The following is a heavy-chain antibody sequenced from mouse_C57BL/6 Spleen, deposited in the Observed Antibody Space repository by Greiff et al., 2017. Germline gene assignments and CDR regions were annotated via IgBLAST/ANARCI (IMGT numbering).Heavy chain of an antibody. J-gene: IGHJ4*01. CDR2: IWSGGST. V-gene: IGHV2-2*01. Sequence: VKLQESGPGLVQPSQSLSITCTVSGFSLTSYGVHWVRQSPGKGLEWLGVIWSGGSTDYNAAFMSRLSISKDNSKSQVFFKMNSLQADDTAIYYCARNPNGHYYAMDYWGQGTSVTVSS. CDR1: GFSLTSYG. CDR3: ARNPNGHYYAMDY. D-gene: IGHD1-1*01.